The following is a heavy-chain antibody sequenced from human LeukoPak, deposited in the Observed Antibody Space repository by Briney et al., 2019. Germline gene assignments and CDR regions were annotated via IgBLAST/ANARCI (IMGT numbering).Heavy chain of an antibody. Sequence: PGGSLRLSCAASGFTFSSYGMHWVRQAPGKGLEWVAVIWYDGSNKYYADSVKGRFTISRDNSKNTLYLQMNSLRAEDTAVYYCARDYDFWSGSSYGMDVWGQGTTVTVSS. D-gene: IGHD3-3*01. CDR1: GFTFSSYG. CDR3: ARDYDFWSGSSYGMDV. J-gene: IGHJ6*02. CDR2: IWYDGSNK. V-gene: IGHV3-33*01.